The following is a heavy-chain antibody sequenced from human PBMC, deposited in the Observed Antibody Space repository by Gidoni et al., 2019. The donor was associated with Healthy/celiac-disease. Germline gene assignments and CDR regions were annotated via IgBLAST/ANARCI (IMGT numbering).Heavy chain of an antibody. CDR2: IIPIFGTA. Sequence: QVQLVQSGAEVKKPGSSVKVSCKASGGTFSSYAISWVRQAPGQGLEWMGGIIPIFGTANYAQKFQGRVTITADESTSTDYMELSSLRSEDTAVYYCARGGPSRIWFGELSPMDVWGKGTTVTVSS. CDR3: ARGGPSRIWFGELSPMDV. CDR1: GGTFSSYA. J-gene: IGHJ6*03. D-gene: IGHD3-10*01. V-gene: IGHV1-69*01.